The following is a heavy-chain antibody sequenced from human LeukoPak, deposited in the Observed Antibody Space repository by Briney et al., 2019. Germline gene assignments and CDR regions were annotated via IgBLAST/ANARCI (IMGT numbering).Heavy chain of an antibody. V-gene: IGHV4-30-4*01. J-gene: IGHJ4*02. CDR3: ARERSAYFDY. CDR1: GGSISGADYY. CDR2: VYHSGLT. Sequence: PSQTLSLTCTVSGGSISGADYYWSWIRQPPGKGLEWIGYVYHSGLTYYNPSLKSRLAISVDTSKNQFSLQLNSVTPEDTAVYYCARERSAYFDYWGQGTLVTVSS.